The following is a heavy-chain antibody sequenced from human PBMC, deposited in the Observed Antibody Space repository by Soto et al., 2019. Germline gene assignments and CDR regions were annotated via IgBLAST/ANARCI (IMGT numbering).Heavy chain of an antibody. J-gene: IGHJ4*02. CDR3: TTEITMIVVVKVGY. CDR2: IKSKTDGGTT. V-gene: IGHV3-15*07. CDR1: GFTFSNAW. D-gene: IGHD3-22*01. Sequence: GGSLRLSCAASGFTFSNAWMNWVRQAPGKGLEWVGRIKSKTDGGTTDYAAPVKGRFTISRDDSKNTLYLQMNSLKTEDTAVYYCTTEITMIVVVKVGYWGQGTLVTVSS.